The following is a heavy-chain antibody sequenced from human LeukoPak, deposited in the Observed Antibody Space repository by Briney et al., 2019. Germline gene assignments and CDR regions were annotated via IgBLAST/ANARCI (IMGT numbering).Heavy chain of an antibody. J-gene: IGHJ6*02. Sequence: GGSLRLSCAASGFTFSSYAMSWVRQAPGKGPEWVSAISGSGGSTYYADSVKGRFTISRDNAKNSLYLQMNSLRAEDTAVYYCARDYDILTGSRYYYYYYGMDVWGQGTTVTVSS. CDR2: ISGSGGST. V-gene: IGHV3-23*01. CDR3: ARDYDILTGSRYYYYYYGMDV. CDR1: GFTFSSYA. D-gene: IGHD3-9*01.